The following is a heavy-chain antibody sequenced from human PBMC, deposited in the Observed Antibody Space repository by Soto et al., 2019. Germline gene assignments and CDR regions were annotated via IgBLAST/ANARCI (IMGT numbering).Heavy chain of an antibody. D-gene: IGHD3-10*01. J-gene: IGHJ6*03. Sequence: SETLSLTCTVSGGSISSYYWSWIRQPPGKGLEWIGYIYYSGSTNYNPSLKSRVTISVDTSKNQFSLKLSSVTAADTAVYYCARGHYGSGSYYDYYYYMDVWGKGTTVTVSS. CDR1: GGSISSYY. CDR2: IYYSGST. CDR3: ARGHYGSGSYYDYYYYMDV. V-gene: IGHV4-59*01.